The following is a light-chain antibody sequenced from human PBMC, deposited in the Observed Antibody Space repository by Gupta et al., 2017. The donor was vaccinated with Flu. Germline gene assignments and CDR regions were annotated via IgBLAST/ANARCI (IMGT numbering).Light chain of an antibody. CDR3: QQYYSIPIT. CDR1: QSVLYNSNNKNY. Sequence: DIVMTQSPDSLAVSLGERATINCKSSQSVLYNSNNKNYLAWYQQKPGQPPKLLISWASTRESGVPDRLSGSGSGTDFTLTISSRQAEDVAIYYCQQYYSIPITFGPGTKVDIK. J-gene: IGKJ3*01. CDR2: WAS. V-gene: IGKV4-1*01.